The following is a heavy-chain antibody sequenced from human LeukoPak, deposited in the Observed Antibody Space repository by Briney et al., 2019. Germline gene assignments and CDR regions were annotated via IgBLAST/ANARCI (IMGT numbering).Heavy chain of an antibody. CDR1: GGSISSGSYY. V-gene: IGHV4-31*03. CDR3: ARGLMTVDAYFDY. CDR2: IHYSGST. Sequence: KPSETLSLTCSVSGGSISSGSYYWSWIRQHPGKGLEWIGYIHYSGSTYYNPSLKSRVTISVDRSKNQFSLKVNSVTAADTAVYYCARGLMTVDAYFDYWGQGTLVTVSS. D-gene: IGHD2-21*01. J-gene: IGHJ4*02.